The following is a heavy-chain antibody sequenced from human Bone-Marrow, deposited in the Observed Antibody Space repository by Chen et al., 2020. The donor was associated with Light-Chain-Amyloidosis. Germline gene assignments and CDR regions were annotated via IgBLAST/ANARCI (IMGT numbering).Heavy chain of an antibody. D-gene: IGHD2-2*01. CDR2: IYYSGST. J-gene: IGHJ6*02. CDR3: ARLTSSTYYYYGMDV. V-gene: IGHV4-39*01. Sequence: QLQLQESGPGLVKPSETLSLTCTVSGGSISSSSYYWGWIRQPPGKGLEWFGSIYYSGSTYYNPSLKSRVTISVDTSKNQFSLKLSSVTAADTAVYYCARLTSSTYYYYGMDVWGQGTTVTVSS. CDR1: GGSISSSSYY.